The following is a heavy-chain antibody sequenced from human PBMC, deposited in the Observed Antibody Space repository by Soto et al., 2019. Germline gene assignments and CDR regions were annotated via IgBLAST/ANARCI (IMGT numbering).Heavy chain of an antibody. J-gene: IGHJ4*02. CDR1: GFTFSSYA. CDR3: AKPAGQTVAGHYFDY. V-gene: IGHV3-23*01. D-gene: IGHD6-19*01. CDR2: ISGSGGST. Sequence: GGSLRLSCAASGFTFSSYAMSWVRQAPGKGQEWVSAISGSGGSTSYADSVTGRFTISRDNSKNTLYLQMNSLRAEDTAVYYCAKPAGQTVAGHYFDYWGQGTLVTVSS.